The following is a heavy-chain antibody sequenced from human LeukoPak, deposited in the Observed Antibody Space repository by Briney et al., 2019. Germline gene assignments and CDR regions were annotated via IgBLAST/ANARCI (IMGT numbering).Heavy chain of an antibody. J-gene: IGHJ5*02. CDR1: GFTFSSYS. CDR2: ISSSSSYI. V-gene: IGHV3-21*01. D-gene: IGHD4-17*01. Sequence: GSLRLSCAASGFTFSSYSMNWVRQAPGKGLEWVSSISSSSSYIYYADSVKGRFTISRDNAKNSLYLQMNSLRAEDTAVYYCARDGTVMPHDPWGQGTLVTVSS. CDR3: ARDGTVMPHDP.